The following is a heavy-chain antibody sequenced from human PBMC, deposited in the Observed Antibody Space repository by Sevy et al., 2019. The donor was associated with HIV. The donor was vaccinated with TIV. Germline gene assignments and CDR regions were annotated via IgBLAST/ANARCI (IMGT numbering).Heavy chain of an antibody. CDR1: GFPFSNYA. D-gene: IGHD2-8*02. CDR2: LIGGGSRT. CDR3: AKRRVQSGLSGGGANYGMDV. Sequence: GGSLRLSCAASGFPFSNYAMSWARQAPGKGLEWVSTLIGGGSRTYYADSVTGRFIISRDNSRNTLYLQMNSLRAEDTAIYYCAKRRVQSGLSGGGANYGMDVCGRGTTVTVSS. J-gene: IGHJ6*02. V-gene: IGHV3-23*01.